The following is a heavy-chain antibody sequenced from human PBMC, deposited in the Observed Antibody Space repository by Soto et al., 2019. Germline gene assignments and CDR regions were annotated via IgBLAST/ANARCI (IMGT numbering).Heavy chain of an antibody. D-gene: IGHD2-21*01. CDR3: ARSRSIAYNWFDP. V-gene: IGHV5-51*01. Sequence: PGESLKISCKGSGYSFTSYWIGWVRQMPGKGLEWMGIIYPGDSDTRYSPSFQGQVTISADKSISTAYLQWSSLKASDTAMYYWARSRSIAYNWFDPWGQGTLVTVSS. CDR2: IYPGDSDT. CDR1: GYSFTSYW. J-gene: IGHJ5*02.